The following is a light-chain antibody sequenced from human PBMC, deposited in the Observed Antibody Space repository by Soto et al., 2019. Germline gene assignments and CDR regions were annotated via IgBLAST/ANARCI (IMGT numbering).Light chain of an antibody. CDR3: QSYDNSSYV. CDR1: SGSIASNY. Sequence: FMLTQPQSVSESPGKTITISCTRSSGSIASNYMQWYQQRPGSVPTTVIYEDNQRPSGVPDRFSGSVDSSSNSASLTISGLETEDEADYYCQSYDNSSYVFGTGTKVTVL. CDR2: EDN. J-gene: IGLJ1*01. V-gene: IGLV6-57*04.